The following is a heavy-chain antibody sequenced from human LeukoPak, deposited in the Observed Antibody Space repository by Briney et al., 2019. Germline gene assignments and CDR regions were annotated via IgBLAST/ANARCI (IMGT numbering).Heavy chain of an antibody. V-gene: IGHV3-48*03. J-gene: IGHJ6*02. D-gene: IGHD3-10*01. CDR2: ITSSGRII. Sequence: GGSLRLSCAASGFTFSSYEMNWVRQAPGKGLEWVAYITSSGRIIYYADSVKGRFTISRDNAKDSLYLQMNSLRAEDTAVYYCASTGGYGSGTYDYYYFGMDVWGQGTTVTVSS. CDR3: ASTGGYGSGTYDYYYFGMDV. CDR1: GFTFSSYE.